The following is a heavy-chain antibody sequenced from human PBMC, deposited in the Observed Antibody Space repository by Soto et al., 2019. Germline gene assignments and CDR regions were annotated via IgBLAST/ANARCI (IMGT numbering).Heavy chain of an antibody. Sequence: ASVKVSCKASGYTFTGYAMHWVRQAPGQRLEWMGWINAGNGNTKYSQKFQGRVTITRDTSASTAYMELSSLRSEDTAVYYCARALAVPADFDYWGQGNLVTVSS. V-gene: IGHV1-3*01. D-gene: IGHD6-19*01. J-gene: IGHJ4*02. CDR3: ARALAVPADFDY. CDR1: GYTFTGYA. CDR2: INAGNGNT.